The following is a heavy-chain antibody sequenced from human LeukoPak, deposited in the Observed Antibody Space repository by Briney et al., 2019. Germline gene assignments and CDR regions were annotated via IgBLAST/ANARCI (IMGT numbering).Heavy chain of an antibody. D-gene: IGHD3-9*01. Sequence: GESLKISCKGSGYSFTSYWIGWVRQMPGKSLEWMGIIYPGDSDTRYSPSFQGQVTISADKSISTAYLQWSSLKASDTAMYYCARFPLRYFDWFAFDYWGQGTLVTVSS. V-gene: IGHV5-51*01. CDR3: ARFPLRYFDWFAFDY. J-gene: IGHJ4*02. CDR2: IYPGDSDT. CDR1: GYSFTSYW.